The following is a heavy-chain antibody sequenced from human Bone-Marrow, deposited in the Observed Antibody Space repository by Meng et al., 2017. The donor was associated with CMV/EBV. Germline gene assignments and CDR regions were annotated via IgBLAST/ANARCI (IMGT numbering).Heavy chain of an antibody. J-gene: IGHJ6*02. D-gene: IGHD6-13*01. V-gene: IGHV3-53*01. CDR3: ARDELGSIAAAGYYYCGMDV. CDR1: GFTVSSNY. Sequence: GESLKISCAASGFTVSSNYMSWVRQAPGKGLEWVSVIYSGGSTYYADSVKGRFTISRDNSKNTLYLQMNSLRAEDTAVYYCARDELGSIAAAGYYYCGMDVWGQGTTVTVSS. CDR2: IYSGGST.